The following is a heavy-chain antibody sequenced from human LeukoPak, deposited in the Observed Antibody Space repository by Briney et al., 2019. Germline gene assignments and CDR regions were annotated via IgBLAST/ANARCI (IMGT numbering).Heavy chain of an antibody. CDR3: ARVLRYCSGGNCYSGGLGYMDV. V-gene: IGHV3-21*04. CDR1: GFTFSRHN. CDR2: ISSSSSHI. D-gene: IGHD2-15*01. J-gene: IGHJ6*03. Sequence: PGGSLRLSCAASGFTFSRHNMNWVRQAPGKGLEWVSSISSSSSHIYYADSVKGRFTISRDNARNSLYLQMNSLRAEDTAVYYCARVLRYCSGGNCYSGGLGYMDVWGKGTTVTISS.